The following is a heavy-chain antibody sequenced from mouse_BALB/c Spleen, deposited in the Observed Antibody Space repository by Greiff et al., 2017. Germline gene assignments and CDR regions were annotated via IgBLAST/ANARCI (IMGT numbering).Heavy chain of an antibody. CDR2: ISDGGSYT. Sequence: EVMLVESGGGLVKPGGSLKLSCAASGFTFSDYYMYWVRQTPEKRLEWVATISDGGSYTYYPDSVKGRFTISRDNAKNNLYLQMSSLKSEDTAMYYCARDSNSWAMDYWGQGTSVTVSS. J-gene: IGHJ4*01. D-gene: IGHD2-5*01. V-gene: IGHV5-4*02. CDR3: ARDSNSWAMDY. CDR1: GFTFSDYY.